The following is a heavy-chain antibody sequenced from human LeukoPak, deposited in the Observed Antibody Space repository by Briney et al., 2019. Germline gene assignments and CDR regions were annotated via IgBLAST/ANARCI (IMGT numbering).Heavy chain of an antibody. D-gene: IGHD6-6*01. Sequence: GGSPRLSCAPSGFTFSRYWMIWVRQPPGKGLEWVASIKSDGRQKYFLDSVKGRFSFSRDNAENSVYLQMDSLRAEDTTLYYCARDASIGFDTWGQGSPVTV. CDR2: IKSDGRQK. CDR1: GFTFSRYW. V-gene: IGHV3-7*01. CDR3: ARDASIGFDT. J-gene: IGHJ4*02.